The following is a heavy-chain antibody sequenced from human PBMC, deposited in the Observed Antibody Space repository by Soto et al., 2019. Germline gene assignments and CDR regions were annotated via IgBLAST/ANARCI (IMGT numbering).Heavy chain of an antibody. D-gene: IGHD3-22*01. CDR1: GFTFSSYA. CDR3: AREGLGTYYYDNDAFDI. Sequence: QVQLVESGGGVVQPGRSLRLSCAASGFTFSSYAMHWVRQAPGKGLEWVAVISYDGSNKYYADSVKGRFTISRDNSKNTLYLQMNSLRAEDTAVYYCAREGLGTYYYDNDAFDIWGQGTMVTVSS. CDR2: ISYDGSNK. V-gene: IGHV3-30-3*01. J-gene: IGHJ3*02.